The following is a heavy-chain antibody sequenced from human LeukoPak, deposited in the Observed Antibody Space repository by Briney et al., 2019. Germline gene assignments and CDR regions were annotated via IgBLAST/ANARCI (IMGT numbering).Heavy chain of an antibody. CDR2: IKEDGSEK. Sequence: PGGSLRLSCAASGFTFRSYWMSWVRQAPGKGLEWVANIKEDGSEKYYVDSVKGRFTISRDSAKNSLYLQMSSLRVEDTAVYYCARDHNYGSDYWGQGTLVTVSS. V-gene: IGHV3-7*03. D-gene: IGHD5-18*01. J-gene: IGHJ4*02. CDR3: ARDHNYGSDY. CDR1: GFTFRSYW.